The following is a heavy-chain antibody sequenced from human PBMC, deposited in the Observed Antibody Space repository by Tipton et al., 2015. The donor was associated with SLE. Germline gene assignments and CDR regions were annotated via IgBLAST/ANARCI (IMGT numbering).Heavy chain of an antibody. CDR2: INQSGST. CDR1: GGSFSGHY. V-gene: IGHV4-34*09. CDR3: ARAEGSWDAFDI. D-gene: IGHD2-15*01. J-gene: IGHJ3*02. Sequence: LRLSCAVYGGSFSGHYWSWIRQSPGKGLEWIGEINQSGSTNYNPSLKGRVSLSLDTSRSQVSLKLTSVTAADTAVYYCARAEGSWDAFDIWGQGTMVTVSS.